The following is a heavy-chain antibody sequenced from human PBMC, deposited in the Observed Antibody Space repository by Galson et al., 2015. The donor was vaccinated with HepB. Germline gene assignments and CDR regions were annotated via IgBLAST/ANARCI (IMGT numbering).Heavy chain of an antibody. Sequence: SLRLSCAASGFPFSTYTMSWVRQAPGKGLEWVSAISGSGGTTYYADSVRGRFTISRDNTKRTLYMQMNRLRGEDTALYYCAKYSNSPSPGTYCMDIWGQRTPVTVCS. J-gene: IGHJ6*02. CDR3: AKYSNSPSPGTYCMDI. D-gene: IGHD2/OR15-2a*01. CDR1: GFPFSTYT. V-gene: IGHV3-23*01. CDR2: ISGSGGTT.